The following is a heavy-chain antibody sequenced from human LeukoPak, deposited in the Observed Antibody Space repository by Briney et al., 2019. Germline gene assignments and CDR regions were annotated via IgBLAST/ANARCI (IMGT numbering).Heavy chain of an antibody. CDR2: IYSGGST. J-gene: IGHJ4*02. V-gene: IGHV3-53*01. D-gene: IGHD1-7*01. CDR3: ARWAPTGITGTTSPHFDY. CDR1: GFTVSSNY. Sequence: GGSLRLSCAASGFTVSSNYMSWVRQAPGKGLEWVSVIYSGGSTYYADSVKGRFTISRDNSKNTLYLQMNSLRAEDTAVYYCARWAPTGITGTTSPHFDYWGQGTLVTVSS.